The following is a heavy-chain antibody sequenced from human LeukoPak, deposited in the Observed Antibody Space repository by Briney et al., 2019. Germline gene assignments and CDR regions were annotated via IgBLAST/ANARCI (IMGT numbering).Heavy chain of an antibody. CDR3: ARVRVSGYCSSTSCYVNYYYGMDV. Sequence: SESLCLTCAVYGGSFSGYYWSWIRQPPGKGLEWIGEINHSGSTNYNPSPKSRVTISVDTSKNQFSLKLSSVTAADTAVYYYARVRVSGYCSSTSCYVNYYYGMDVWGKGTTVTVSS. V-gene: IGHV4-34*01. CDR1: GGSFSGYY. J-gene: IGHJ6*04. CDR2: INHSGST. D-gene: IGHD2-2*01.